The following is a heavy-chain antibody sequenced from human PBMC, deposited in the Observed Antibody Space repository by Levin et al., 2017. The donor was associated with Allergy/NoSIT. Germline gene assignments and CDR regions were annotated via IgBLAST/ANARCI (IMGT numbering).Heavy chain of an antibody. Sequence: GGSLRLSCAASGFTFSSYGMHWVRQAPGKGLEWVAVIWEDGNKKNYADPVKGGFTISRAKSKNTLYLQMNSLRAEDTAVYYCARVLRFYYYYYMDVWGKGTTVTVSS. J-gene: IGHJ6*03. D-gene: IGHD5-12*01. CDR2: IWEDGNKK. CDR3: ARVLRFYYYYYMDV. CDR1: GFTFSSYG. V-gene: IGHV3-33*01.